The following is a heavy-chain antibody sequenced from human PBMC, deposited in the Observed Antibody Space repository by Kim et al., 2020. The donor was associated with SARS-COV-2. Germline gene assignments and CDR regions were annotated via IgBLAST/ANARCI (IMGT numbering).Heavy chain of an antibody. CDR3: ARDTAGTTPEFDP. J-gene: IGHJ5*02. D-gene: IGHD6-19*01. V-gene: IGHV1-2*02. Sequence: YAQKFQGRVTMTRDTSISTAYMELSRLRSDDTAVYYCARDTAGTTPEFDPWGQGTLVTVSS.